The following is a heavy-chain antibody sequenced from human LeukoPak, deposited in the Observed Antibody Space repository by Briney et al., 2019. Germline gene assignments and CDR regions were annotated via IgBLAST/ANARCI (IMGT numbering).Heavy chain of an antibody. CDR3: ARRGYYTSFDY. CDR2: INHSGST. Sequence: SETLSLTCAVYGGSFSGYYWSWIRQPPGKGLEWIGEINHSGSTNYNTSLKSRVTISVDTSKNQFSLKLSSVTAADTAVYYCARRGYYTSFDYWGQGTLVTVSS. J-gene: IGHJ4*02. D-gene: IGHD5-18*01. V-gene: IGHV4-34*01. CDR1: GGSFSGYY.